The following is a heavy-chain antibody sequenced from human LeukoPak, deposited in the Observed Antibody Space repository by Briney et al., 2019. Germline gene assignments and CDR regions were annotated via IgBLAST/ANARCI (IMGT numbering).Heavy chain of an antibody. D-gene: IGHD3-3*01. CDR1: GFTFSSYW. V-gene: IGHV3-7*01. Sequence: PGGSLRLSCAASGFTFSSYWMTWVRQAPGKGLEWVANIREDGSEKYYVDSVKGRFTVSRDNAKNSLYLQVNSLRAEDYCARPNNDLWRGVWEGYYMDGWGKGSTV. CDR3: NDLWRGVWEGYYMDG. CDR2: IREDGSEK. J-gene: IGHJ6*03.